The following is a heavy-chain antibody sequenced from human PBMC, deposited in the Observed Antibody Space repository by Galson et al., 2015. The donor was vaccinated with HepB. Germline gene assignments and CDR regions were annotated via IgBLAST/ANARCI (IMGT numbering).Heavy chain of an antibody. CDR2: INAGNGNT. Sequence: SVKVSCKASGYTFTSYAMHWVRQAPGQRLEWMGWINAGNGNTKYSQKFQGRVTITRDTSASTAYMELSSLRSEDTAVYYCARELLWFGELSDGMDVWGQGTTVTVSS. CDR1: GYTFTSYA. J-gene: IGHJ6*02. D-gene: IGHD3-10*01. CDR3: ARELLWFGELSDGMDV. V-gene: IGHV1-3*01.